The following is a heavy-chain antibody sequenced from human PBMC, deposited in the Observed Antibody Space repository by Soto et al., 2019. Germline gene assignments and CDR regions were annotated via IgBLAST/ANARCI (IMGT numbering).Heavy chain of an antibody. J-gene: IGHJ5*02. CDR1: GGTFSSYA. Sequence: SVKVSCKASGGTFSSYAISWVRQAPGQGLEWMGGIIPIFGTANYAQKFQGRVTITADKSTSTAYMELSSLRSEDTAVYYCARVVVAATVWFDPWGQGTLVTVSS. D-gene: IGHD2-15*01. CDR2: IIPIFGTA. CDR3: ARVVVAATVWFDP. V-gene: IGHV1-69*06.